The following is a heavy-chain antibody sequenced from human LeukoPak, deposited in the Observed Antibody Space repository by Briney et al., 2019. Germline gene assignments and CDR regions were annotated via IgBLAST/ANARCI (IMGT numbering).Heavy chain of an antibody. CDR1: GGSISSYY. D-gene: IGHD2/OR15-2a*01. J-gene: IGHJ4*02. CDR3: AGHHPRNTVDF. CDR2: IYYSGST. V-gene: IGHV4-59*08. Sequence: SETLSLTCTVSGGSISSYYWSWIRQPPGKGLEWIGYIYYSGSTNYNPSLKSRVTISVDASKNQFSLKLSSVTAADTAVYYCAGHHPRNTVDFWGQGTLVTVSS.